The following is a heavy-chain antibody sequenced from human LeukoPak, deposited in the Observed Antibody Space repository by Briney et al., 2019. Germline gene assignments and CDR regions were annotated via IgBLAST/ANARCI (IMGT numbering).Heavy chain of an antibody. CDR2: ISWNSGSI. J-gene: IGHJ6*02. Sequence: GGSLRLSCAASGFTFDDYAMHWVRHAPGKGLEWVSGISWNSGSIGYADSVKGRFTISRDNAKNSLYLQMNSLRAEDTALYYCANSKDGPDYYYGMDVWGQGTTVTVSS. CDR1: GFTFDDYA. CDR3: ANSKDGPDYYYGMDV. V-gene: IGHV3-9*01. D-gene: IGHD5-24*01.